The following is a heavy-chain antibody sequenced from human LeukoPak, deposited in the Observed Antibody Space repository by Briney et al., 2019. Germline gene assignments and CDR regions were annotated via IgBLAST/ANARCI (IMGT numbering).Heavy chain of an antibody. CDR3: ARPYCSSTSCYGWFDP. D-gene: IGHD2-2*01. CDR2: INHSGSA. V-gene: IGHV4-34*01. CDR1: GGSFSGYY. Sequence: SETLSLTCAVYGGSFSGYYWSWIRQPPGKGLEWIGEINHSGSANYNPSLKSRVTISVDTSKNQFSLKLSSVTAADTAVYYCARPYCSSTSCYGWFDPWGQGTLVTVSS. J-gene: IGHJ5*02.